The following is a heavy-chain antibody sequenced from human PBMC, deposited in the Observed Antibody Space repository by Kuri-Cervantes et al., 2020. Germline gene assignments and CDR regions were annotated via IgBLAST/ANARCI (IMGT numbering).Heavy chain of an antibody. D-gene: IGHD2-15*01. CDR1: GYTFTRND. CDR3: ARGDCSGGSCYWGYYYYMDV. V-gene: IGHV1-18*01. J-gene: IGHJ6*03. CDR2: ISGYNGHT. Sequence: ASVKVSCKTSGYTFTRNDISWVRQAPGQGLEWVGWISGYNGHTNYTRKLQGRVTMTTDTSKSTAYMELRSLRSDDTAVYYCARGDCSGGSCYWGYYYYMDVWGKGTTVTVSS.